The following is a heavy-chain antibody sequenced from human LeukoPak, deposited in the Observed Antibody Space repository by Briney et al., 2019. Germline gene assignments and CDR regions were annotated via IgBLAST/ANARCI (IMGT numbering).Heavy chain of an antibody. CDR3: ARVSVATNTFDY. V-gene: IGHV3-23*01. D-gene: IGHD5-24*01. J-gene: IGHJ4*02. CDR2: ISGSGGST. CDR1: GFTFSSYA. Sequence: GGSLRLSCAASGFTFSSYAMSWVRQAPGKGLEWVSAISGSGGSTYYADFVKGRFTISRDNAKNSLYLQMNSLRAEDTAVYYCARVSVATNTFDYWGQGTLVTVSS.